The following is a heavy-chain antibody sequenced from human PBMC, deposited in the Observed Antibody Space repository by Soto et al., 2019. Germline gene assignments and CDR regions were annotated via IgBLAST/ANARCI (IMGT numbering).Heavy chain of an antibody. CDR2: ISYDGSNK. D-gene: IGHD6-6*01. V-gene: IGHV3-30*18. CDR1: GFTFSSYG. Sequence: QVQLVESGGGVVQPGRSLRLSCAASGFTFSSYGMHWVRQAPGKGLEWVAVISYDGSNKYYADSVKGRFTISRDNSKNTLYLQMNSLRAEDTAVYYCAKRGRDSSSSRYYFDYWGQGTLVTVSS. CDR3: AKRGRDSSSSRYYFDY. J-gene: IGHJ4*02.